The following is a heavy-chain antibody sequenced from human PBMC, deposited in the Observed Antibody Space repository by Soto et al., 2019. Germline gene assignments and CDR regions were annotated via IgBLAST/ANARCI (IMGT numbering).Heavy chain of an antibody. CDR2: IYYSGST. D-gene: IGHD3-10*01. CDR3: ARSYGSGNYYGVPSNWFDP. J-gene: IGHJ5*02. V-gene: IGHV4-61*03. Sequence: PSETLSLTCAVSGGSVSIGSYYWSRIRQPPGKGLEWIGYIYYSGSTNYNPSLESRVTISLDSSKNHFSLKLSSVTAADTAVYYCARSYGSGNYYGVPSNWFDPWGQGILVTVSS. CDR1: GGSVSIGSYY.